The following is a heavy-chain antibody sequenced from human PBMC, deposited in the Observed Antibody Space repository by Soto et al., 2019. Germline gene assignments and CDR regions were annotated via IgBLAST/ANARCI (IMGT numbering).Heavy chain of an antibody. CDR3: ARDRDELVGIFPYYYGMDV. V-gene: IGHV3-48*03. CDR1: GFTFSSYE. J-gene: IGHJ6*02. D-gene: IGHD2-21*01. CDR2: ISSSGRTT. Sequence: GGSLRLSCAASGFTFSSYEMNWVRQAPGKGLEWVSYISSSGRTTYYADSVKGRFTISRDNAKNSLSLQMNSLRADDTAVYYCARDRDELVGIFPYYYGMDVWGQGTTVTISS.